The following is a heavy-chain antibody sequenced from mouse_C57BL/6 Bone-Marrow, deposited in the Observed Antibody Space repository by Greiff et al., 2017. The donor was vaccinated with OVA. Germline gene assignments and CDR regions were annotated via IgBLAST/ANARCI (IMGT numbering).Heavy chain of an antibody. V-gene: IGHV14-4*01. CDR3: TSLWLRRGGY. J-gene: IGHJ2*01. D-gene: IGHD2-2*01. CDR1: GFTIKDDY. Sequence: EVQLQQSGAELVRPGASVKLSCTASGFTIKDDYMHWVKQRPEQGLEWIGWIDPENGDTEYASKFQGKATITADTSSNTAYLQLSSLTSEDTAVYYCTSLWLRRGGYWGQGTTLTVSS. CDR2: IDPENGDT.